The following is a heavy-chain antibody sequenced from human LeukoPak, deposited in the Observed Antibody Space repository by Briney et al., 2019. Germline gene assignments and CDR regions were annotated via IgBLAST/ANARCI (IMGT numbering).Heavy chain of an antibody. D-gene: IGHD1-26*01. V-gene: IGHV3-15*01. CDR2: IKSKTDGETT. J-gene: IGHJ3*02. CDR1: GFTASEFSFSKAW. Sequence: GGSLRLSCTASGFTASEFSFSKAWMSWVRQAPGKGLEWVGRIKSKTDGETTDYTVPVKGRFTISRDDSKNTLYLQMNSLKTEDTAVYYCTTDLPVSVGATRGRNDAFDIWGQGTMVTVSS. CDR3: TTDLPVSVGATRGRNDAFDI.